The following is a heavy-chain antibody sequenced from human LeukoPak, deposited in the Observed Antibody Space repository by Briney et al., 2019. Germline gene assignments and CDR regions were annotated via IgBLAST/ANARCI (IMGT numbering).Heavy chain of an antibody. V-gene: IGHV3-21*01. Sequence: GGSLRLSCAASGFTFGSYSMNWVRQAPEKGLEWVSSISSGTTYIYYADSLKGRFTISRDNAKSSLYLQMNSLSAEDTAVYYCAKASDYGDYFSGMDVWGQGTTVTVSS. CDR1: GFTFGSYS. D-gene: IGHD4-17*01. J-gene: IGHJ6*02. CDR2: ISSGTTYI. CDR3: AKASDYGDYFSGMDV.